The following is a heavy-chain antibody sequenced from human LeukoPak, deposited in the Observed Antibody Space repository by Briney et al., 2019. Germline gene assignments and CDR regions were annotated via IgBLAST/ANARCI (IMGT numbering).Heavy chain of an antibody. CDR2: ISSSSSTI. V-gene: IGHV3-48*01. Sequence: GGSLRLSCAASGFTFSSYSMNWVRQAPGKGLEWVSYISSSSSTIYYADSVKGRFTISRDDAKNSLYLQMNSLRAEDTAVYYCAQRLDYWGQGTLVTVSS. J-gene: IGHJ4*02. CDR3: AQRLDY. CDR1: GFTFSSYS.